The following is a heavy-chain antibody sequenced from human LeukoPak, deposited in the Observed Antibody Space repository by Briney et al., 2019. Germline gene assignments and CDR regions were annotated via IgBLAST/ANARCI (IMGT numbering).Heavy chain of an antibody. V-gene: IGHV4-61*02. Sequence: PSQTQSLTCTVSGASISSGSYYWSWIRQPAGKGLEWIGRIYTGGSTNYNPSLKSRVTISADTSKNQFSLKLSSVTAADTAVYYCARRPRFLVYYYYMDVWGKGTTVTVSS. CDR3: ARRPRFLVYYYYMDV. CDR1: GASISSGSYY. CDR2: IYTGGST. D-gene: IGHD3-3*01. J-gene: IGHJ6*03.